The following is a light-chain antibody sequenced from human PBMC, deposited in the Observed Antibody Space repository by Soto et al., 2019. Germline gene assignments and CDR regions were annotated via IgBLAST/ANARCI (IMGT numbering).Light chain of an antibody. J-gene: IGKJ1*01. CDR2: DTS. V-gene: IGKV3-20*01. Sequence: EIVLTQSPGTLSLSPGERATLSCRASQSVSSSYLAWYQQKPGQAPRLLISDTSKRATGIPDRFSGSGSGTDFTLTISRLEPEDFAVYYCQQYQNSPRTFGQGTKVDIK. CDR3: QQYQNSPRT. CDR1: QSVSSSY.